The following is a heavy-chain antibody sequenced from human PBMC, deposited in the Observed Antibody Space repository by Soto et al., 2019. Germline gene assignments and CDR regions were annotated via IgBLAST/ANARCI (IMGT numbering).Heavy chain of an antibody. CDR3: ARPGTVTTVGDAFDI. CDR2: INAGNGNT. J-gene: IGHJ3*02. D-gene: IGHD4-17*01. V-gene: IGHV1-3*01. CDR1: GYTFTSYA. Sequence: QVQLVQSGAEVKKPGASVKVSCKASGYTFTSYAMHWVRQAPGQRLEWMGWINAGNGNTKYSQKFQGRVTITRDTSASTAYMELSSLRSEDTAVYYCARPGTVTTVGDAFDIWGQGTMVTVSS.